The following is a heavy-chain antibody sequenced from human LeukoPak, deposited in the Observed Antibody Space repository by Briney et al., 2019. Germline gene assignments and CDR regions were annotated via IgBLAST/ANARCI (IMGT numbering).Heavy chain of an antibody. CDR2: ISAYNGNT. J-gene: IGHJ4*02. V-gene: IGHV1-18*01. D-gene: IGHD3-22*01. Sequence: ASVKVSCKASGYTFTSYGISWVRQAPGQGVEWMGWISAYNGNTNYAQKLQGRVTMTTDTSTSTDYLELRSLRSDDTAVYYCARGVYDSSGYRFDYWGQGTLVTVSS. CDR3: ARGVYDSSGYRFDY. CDR1: GYTFTSYG.